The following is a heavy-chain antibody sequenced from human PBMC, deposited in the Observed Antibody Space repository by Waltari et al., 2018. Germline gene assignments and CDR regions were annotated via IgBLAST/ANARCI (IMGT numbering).Heavy chain of an antibody. Sequence: QVQLVQSGAEVKNPGASVKVSCQASGYTFTMNDINWVRQATGQGPEWKGYVSPKSGKTGNADKFQGRITMTRDTSTTTVYMELSSLTSEDTAVYYCARGVIAGLDYWGQGTPVTVSS. J-gene: IGHJ4*02. V-gene: IGHV1-8*01. D-gene: IGHD6-13*01. CDR2: VSPKSGKT. CDR3: ARGVIAGLDY. CDR1: GYTFTMND.